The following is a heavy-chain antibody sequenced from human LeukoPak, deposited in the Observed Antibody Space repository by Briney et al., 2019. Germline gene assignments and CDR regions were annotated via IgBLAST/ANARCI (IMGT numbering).Heavy chain of an antibody. CDR1: GFTFSSYA. CDR2: ISGSGGST. V-gene: IGHV3-23*01. CDR3: AKDGYSSGWYPFDY. D-gene: IGHD6-19*01. J-gene: IGHJ4*02. Sequence: GGSLRLSCAASGFTFSSYAMSWVRQAPGKGLEWVSAISGSGGSTYYADSVKGRFAISRDNSKSTLYLQVNSLRAEDTAVYYCAKDGYSSGWYPFDYWGQGTLVTVSS.